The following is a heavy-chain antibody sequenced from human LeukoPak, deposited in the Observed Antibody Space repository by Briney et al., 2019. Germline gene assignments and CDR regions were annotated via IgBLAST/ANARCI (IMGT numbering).Heavy chain of an antibody. CDR1: GFTFGDYA. V-gene: IGHV3-49*04. J-gene: IGHJ4*02. D-gene: IGHD2-15*01. CDR2: IRSKAYGGTT. Sequence: GGSLRLSCTASGFTFGDYAMSWVRQAPGKGLEWVGFIRSKAYGGTTEYAASVKGRFTISRGDSKSIAYLQMNSLKTEDTAVYYCTRAPLYCSGGSCQRPIDYWGQGTLVTVSS. CDR3: TRAPLYCSGGSCQRPIDY.